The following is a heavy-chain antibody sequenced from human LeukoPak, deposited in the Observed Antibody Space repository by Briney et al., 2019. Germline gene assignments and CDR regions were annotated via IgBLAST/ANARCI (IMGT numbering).Heavy chain of an antibody. CDR2: IYSGGST. CDR3: ARGGGQLLSAYFDY. Sequence: GGSLRLSCAASGFTVSSNYMSWVRQAPGKGLEWVSVIYSGGSTYYADSVKGRFTISRDNSKNTLYLQTNSLRAEDTAVYYCARGGGQLLSAYFDYWGQGTLVTVSS. V-gene: IGHV3-66*02. CDR1: GFTVSSNY. J-gene: IGHJ4*02. D-gene: IGHD2-2*01.